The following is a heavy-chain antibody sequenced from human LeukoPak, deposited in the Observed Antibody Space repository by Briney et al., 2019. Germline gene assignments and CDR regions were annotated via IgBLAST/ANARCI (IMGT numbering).Heavy chain of an antibody. CDR2: ISFNGGST. CDR1: GFIFSTYS. CDR3: ARGGRDVFDFDT. V-gene: IGHV3-64*01. D-gene: IGHD5-24*01. J-gene: IGHJ4*02. Sequence: GGSLRLSCAASGFIFSTYSMHWVRQAPGKGLEYVSGISFNGGSTYYASSVKGRFTISRDNSKNTLYLQVGSLRGDDMAVYYCARGGRDVFDFDTWGQGTLVTVSS.